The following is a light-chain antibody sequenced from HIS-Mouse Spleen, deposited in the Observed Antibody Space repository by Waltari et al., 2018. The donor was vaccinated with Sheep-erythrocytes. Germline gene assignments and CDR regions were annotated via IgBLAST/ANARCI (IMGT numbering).Light chain of an antibody. Sequence: AIRMTQSPSSLPASTGDRVTITCRASQGISSYLAWYQQKPGKAPKLLIYAASTLQSGVPSRFSGSVSGTDFTLTISCLQSEDFATYYCQQYYSYPYTFGQGTKLEIK. CDR3: QQYYSYPYT. J-gene: IGKJ2*01. V-gene: IGKV1-8*01. CDR2: AAS. CDR1: QGISSY.